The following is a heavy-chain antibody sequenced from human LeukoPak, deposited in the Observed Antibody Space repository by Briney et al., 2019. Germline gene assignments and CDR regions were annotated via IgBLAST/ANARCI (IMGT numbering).Heavy chain of an antibody. CDR3: ARLDEGFYYDGYGYNF. CDR1: GYRFSNYR. J-gene: IGHJ4*02. D-gene: IGHD3-22*01. CDR2: IYPGDSET. Sequence: GESLKISCKGSGYRFSNYRLAWVRQMPGKGLEWMGIIYPGDSETTYSPSFQGHVTISADKSVTTAYLQWSSLKPSDTAIDYCARLDEGFYYDGYGYNFWGQGTLVTVSS. V-gene: IGHV5-51*01.